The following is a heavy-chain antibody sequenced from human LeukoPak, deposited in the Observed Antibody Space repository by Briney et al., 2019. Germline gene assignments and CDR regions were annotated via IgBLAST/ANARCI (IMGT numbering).Heavy chain of an antibody. CDR2: ISDCGRST. J-gene: IGHJ4*02. CDR1: GFTFSSSA. V-gene: IGHV3-23*01. Sequence: GGSLRLSCAASGFTFSSSAMSWVRQAPGKGLEWVSTISDCGRSTYYADSVKGRFTVSRDSSKNTLYLQMNSLRAEDTAVFYCAKDRGTWYFEYWGQGTLVTVSS. D-gene: IGHD3-10*01. CDR3: AKDRGTWYFEY.